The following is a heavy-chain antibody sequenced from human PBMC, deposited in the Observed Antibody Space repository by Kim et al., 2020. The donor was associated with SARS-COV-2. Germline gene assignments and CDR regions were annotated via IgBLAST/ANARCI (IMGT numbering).Heavy chain of an antibody. CDR2: INSDGSSS. CDR1: GFTFSNYW. CDR3: VRGYSGTYRSDY. J-gene: IGHJ4*02. Sequence: GGSLRLFCAASGFTFSNYWMHWVRQAPRKGLVWLSRINSDGSSSTYADSVQGRFTVSRDNAKNTLFLQMNSLRAEDTAVYYCVRGYSGTYRSDYWGQGTLVTVSS. V-gene: IGHV3-74*01. D-gene: IGHD1-26*01.